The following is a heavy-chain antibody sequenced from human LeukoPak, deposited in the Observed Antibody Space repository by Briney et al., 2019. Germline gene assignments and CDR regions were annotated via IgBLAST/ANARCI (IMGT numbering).Heavy chain of an antibody. Sequence: SETLSLTCAVYGGSFSGYYWSWIRQPPGKGLEWIGEINHSGSTNYNPSLKSRVTMSVDTSKNQFSLKLTSATAADTAVYYCARVGGPWGQGTMVTASS. CDR3: ARVGGP. J-gene: IGHJ3*01. CDR2: INHSGST. CDR1: GGSFSGYY. V-gene: IGHV4-34*01.